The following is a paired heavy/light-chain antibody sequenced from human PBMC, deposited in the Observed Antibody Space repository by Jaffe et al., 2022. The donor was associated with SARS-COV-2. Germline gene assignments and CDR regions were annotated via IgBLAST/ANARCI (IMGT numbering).Light chain of an antibody. CDR1: QSVSSYY. CDR3: QQYTGSPWT. V-gene: IGKV3-20*01. Sequence: EIVLTQSPGTLSLSPGERATLSCRASQSVSSYYLAWYQQKPGQAPRLLMYGASSRATGIPDRFSGSGSGTDFTLTISRLEPEDFAVYYCQQYTGSPWTFGQGTKVEIK. J-gene: IGKJ1*01. CDR2: GAS.
Heavy chain of an antibody. CDR3: ARLTYYDRAGYPPAFDY. V-gene: IGHV3-7*03. D-gene: IGHD3-22*01. J-gene: IGHJ4*02. CDR1: GFTFSSYW. CDR2: IKQDGSEK. Sequence: EVQLVESGGGLVQPGGSLRISCSGSGFTFSSYWMTWVRQAPGKGLEWVANIKQDGSEKYYVDSVEGRFTISRDNAKNSLYLQMNSLTDEDTAVYYCARLTYYDRAGYPPAFDYWGQGTLVTVSS.